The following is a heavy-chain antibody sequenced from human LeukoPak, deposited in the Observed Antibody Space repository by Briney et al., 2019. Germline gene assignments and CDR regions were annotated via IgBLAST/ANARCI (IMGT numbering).Heavy chain of an antibody. CDR2: IYYSGST. J-gene: IGHJ4*02. Sequence: SETLSLTCNVSGGSISSYSWSWIRQPPGKGLEWIGYIYYSGSTNYNPSLKSRVTISVDTSKNQFSLKLSSVTAADTAVYYCASFDFWSGYYTGGTPGAFDYWGQGTLVTVSS. CDR3: ASFDFWSGYYTGGTPGAFDY. CDR1: GGSISSYS. D-gene: IGHD3-3*01. V-gene: IGHV4-59*12.